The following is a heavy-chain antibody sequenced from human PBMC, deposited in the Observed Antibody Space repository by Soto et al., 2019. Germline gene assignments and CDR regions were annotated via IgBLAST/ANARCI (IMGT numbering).Heavy chain of an antibody. J-gene: IGHJ5*02. Sequence: QVQLQESGTGLVKPSQTLSLTCTVSGGSISSGGYYWSWIRQHPGKGLEWIGYIYYSGSTSYNQSHKSRDNISVDTSKNQCSRKLSSVTAADTAVYYCARDMGVEMATNNYFDPWGQGTLVTVSS. D-gene: IGHD5-12*01. V-gene: IGHV4-31*03. CDR3: ARDMGVEMATNNYFDP. CDR2: IYYSGST. CDR1: GGSISSGGYY.